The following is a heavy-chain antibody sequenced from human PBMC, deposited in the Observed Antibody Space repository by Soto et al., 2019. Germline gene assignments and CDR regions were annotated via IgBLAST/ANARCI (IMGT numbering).Heavy chain of an antibody. J-gene: IGHJ4*02. Sequence: QVQLVQSGAEVKKLGASVKVSCKASGYTFTAYYIHWVRQAPGKGLGGVGWINPNSGDTNYAKRFQGWVTMTGDRSVSTAYMDLTRLRSDDTAVYYCARGGYTYGYGLDYWGQGTLVTVSS. CDR2: INPNSGDT. V-gene: IGHV1-2*04. CDR3: ARGGYTYGYGLDY. CDR1: GYTFTAYY. D-gene: IGHD5-18*01.